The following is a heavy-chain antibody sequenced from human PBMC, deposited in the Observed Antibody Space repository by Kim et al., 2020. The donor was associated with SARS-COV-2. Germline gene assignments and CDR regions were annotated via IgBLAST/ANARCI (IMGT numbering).Heavy chain of an antibody. Sequence: GGSLRLSCAASGFTFSSYAMHWVRQAPGKGLEWVALISYDGSNKYYADSVKGRFTISRDNSKNTLYLQMNSLRAEDTAVYYCARGGITIFGLVTPGYYGMDVWGQGTTVTVSS. D-gene: IGHD3-3*01. CDR3: ARGGITIFGLVTPGYYGMDV. CDR1: GFTFSSYA. J-gene: IGHJ6*02. CDR2: ISYDGSNK. V-gene: IGHV3-30-3*01.